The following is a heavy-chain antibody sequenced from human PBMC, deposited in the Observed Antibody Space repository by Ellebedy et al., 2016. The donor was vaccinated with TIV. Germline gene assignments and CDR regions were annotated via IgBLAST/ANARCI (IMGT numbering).Heavy chain of an antibody. D-gene: IGHD6-13*01. J-gene: IGHJ4*02. CDR3: AKDRIRIAAPGAFDS. CDR1: GFNFRTYV. V-gene: IGHV3-23*01. CDR2: ISGSGDDT. Sequence: GESLKISCAAVGFNFRTYVMSWVRQAPGRGLEWVAAISGSGDDTYYLDSVKGRFIISRDNSKSTVNLQLNSLRAEDTAVYYCAKDRIRIAAPGAFDSWGQGALVTVSS.